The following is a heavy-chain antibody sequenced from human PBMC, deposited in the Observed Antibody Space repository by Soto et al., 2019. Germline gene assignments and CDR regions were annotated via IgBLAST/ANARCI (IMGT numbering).Heavy chain of an antibody. J-gene: IGHJ4*02. D-gene: IGHD6-19*01. V-gene: IGHV3-23*01. CDR3: GKERRGSGWSVCNY. Sequence: VQLLESGGALVQPGESLRLSCGASGFAFSDYAMSWVRQAPGKGLEWVSDISGSGDSTRYADSVKGRFTISRDNSRNTLYLQMNSLRADDTAAYYCGKERRGSGWSVCNYWGQGTLVTVSS. CDR2: ISGSGDST. CDR1: GFAFSDYA.